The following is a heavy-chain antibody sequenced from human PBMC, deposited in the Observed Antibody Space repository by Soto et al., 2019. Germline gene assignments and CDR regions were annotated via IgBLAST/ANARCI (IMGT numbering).Heavy chain of an antibody. CDR1: GYTFSNYG. CDR2: ISLYSDGT. CDR3: ARVVPGAEAWFGP. V-gene: IGHV1-18*01. J-gene: IGHJ5*02. D-gene: IGHD2-2*01. Sequence: ASVKVSCKTSGYTFSNYGITWVRQAPGQPLEWLGWISLYSDGTNYAQKFQGRVSMTTGTSTTTAYMELRSLRSDDTAVYYCARVVPGAEAWFGPWGQGTLVTVSS.